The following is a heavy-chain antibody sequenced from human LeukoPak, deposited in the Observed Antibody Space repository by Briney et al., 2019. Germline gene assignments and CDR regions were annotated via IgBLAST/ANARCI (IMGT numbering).Heavy chain of an antibody. CDR3: AKSHLRELPRAYYFDY. V-gene: IGHV3-15*01. CDR2: IKSKADGGTV. CDR1: GFTVSNAW. D-gene: IGHD1-26*01. J-gene: IGHJ4*02. Sequence: GGSLRLSCVVSGFTVSNAWMSWVRQAPGKGLEWVGRIKSKADGGTVDYAAPVKGRFTISRDDSKNTVSLQMNSLRAEDTAVYYCAKSHLRELPRAYYFDYWGQGTLVTVSS.